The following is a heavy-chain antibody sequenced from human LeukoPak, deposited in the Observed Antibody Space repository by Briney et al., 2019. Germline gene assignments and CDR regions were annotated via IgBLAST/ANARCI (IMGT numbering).Heavy chain of an antibody. CDR1: GYSISSGYY. CDR3: ARRPLGSSWYGY. Sequence: SETLSLTCSVSGYSISSGYYWGWIRQPPGKGLEWIGTISHSGSTYYNPSLKSRVTISVDTSKNQFSLKLSSVTAADTAVYYCARRPLGSSWYGYWGQGTLVTVSS. V-gene: IGHV4-38-2*02. J-gene: IGHJ4*02. D-gene: IGHD6-13*01. CDR2: ISHSGST.